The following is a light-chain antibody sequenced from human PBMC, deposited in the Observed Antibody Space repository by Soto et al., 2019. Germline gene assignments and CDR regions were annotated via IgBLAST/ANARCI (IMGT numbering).Light chain of an antibody. V-gene: IGLV1-40*01. Sequence: QPVLTQAPSVSGAPGQRVTISCTGTSSKIGAGYDVHWYQQFPGKAPRLLVYGSIDRPSGVPTRFSGSKSGTSAYLAISGLQAEDEAEYYCQSYDNDLSGWVFGGGTKLTVL. CDR2: GSI. CDR3: QSYDNDLSGWV. CDR1: SSKIGAGYD. J-gene: IGLJ3*02.